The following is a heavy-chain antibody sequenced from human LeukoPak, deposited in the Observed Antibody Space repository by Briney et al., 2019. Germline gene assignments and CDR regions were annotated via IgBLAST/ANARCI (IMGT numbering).Heavy chain of an antibody. V-gene: IGHV7-4-1*02. J-gene: IGHJ4*02. CDR1: GYTFTSYA. CDR2: INTNTGNP. CDR3: ARGPRKGSTTIQLITY. Sequence: ASVKVSCKASGYTFTSYAMNWVRQAPGQGLEWMGWINTNTGNPTYAQGFTGRFVFSLDTSVSTAYLQISSLKAEDTAVYYCARGPRKGSTTIQLITYWGQGTLVTVSS. D-gene: IGHD5-18*01.